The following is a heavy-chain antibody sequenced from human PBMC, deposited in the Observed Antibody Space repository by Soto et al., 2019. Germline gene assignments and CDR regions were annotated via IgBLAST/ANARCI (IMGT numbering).Heavy chain of an antibody. Sequence: QVQLVQSGAEEKKPGASVKVSCKASGYTFTSYAMHWVRQAPGQRLEWMGWINAGNGNTKYSQKFQGRVTITRDTSASTAYMELSSLRSEHTAVYYCASSAVIAGYYYYGMDVWGQGTTVTVSS. J-gene: IGHJ6*02. CDR3: ASSAVIAGYYYYGMDV. CDR1: GYTFTSYA. V-gene: IGHV1-3*05. CDR2: INAGNGNT. D-gene: IGHD2-2*01.